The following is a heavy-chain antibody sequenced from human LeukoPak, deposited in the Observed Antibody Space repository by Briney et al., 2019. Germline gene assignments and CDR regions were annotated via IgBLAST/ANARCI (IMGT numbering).Heavy chain of an antibody. V-gene: IGHV3-48*04. CDR2: ISSSSSTI. D-gene: IGHD3-10*01. CDR3: ASFNYGSGRPFDY. CDR1: GFTFSSYS. Sequence: PGGSLRLSCAASGFTFSSYSMNWVRQAPGKGLEWVSYISSSSSTIYYADSVKGRFTISRDNAKNSLYLQMNSLRAEDTAVYYCASFNYGSGRPFDYWGQGTLVTVSS. J-gene: IGHJ4*02.